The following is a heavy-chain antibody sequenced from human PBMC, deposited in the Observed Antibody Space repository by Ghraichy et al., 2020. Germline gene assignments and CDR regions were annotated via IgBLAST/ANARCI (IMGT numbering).Heavy chain of an antibody. CDR3: AKDLSGGSSDWFSSYYYYCMDV. CDR1: GFAFSSYG. J-gene: IGHJ6*02. CDR2: ISYDGSNK. Sequence: GGSLRLSCAASGFAFSSYGMHWVRQAPGKGLEWVAVISYDGSNKYYADSVKGRFTISRDNSKNTLYLQMNSLRAEDTAVYYYAKDLSGGSSDWFSSYYYYCMDVWGPGTTVTVSS. D-gene: IGHD6-19*01. V-gene: IGHV3-30*18.